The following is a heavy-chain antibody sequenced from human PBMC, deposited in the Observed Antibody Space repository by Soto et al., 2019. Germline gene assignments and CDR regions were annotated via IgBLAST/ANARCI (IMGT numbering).Heavy chain of an antibody. J-gene: IGHJ3*02. CDR2: INAGNGNT. D-gene: IGHD6-6*01. Sequence: SAEIASTASRYTLTSYAMHLSRQAPGQRLEWMGWINAGNGNTKYSQKFQGRVTITRDTSASTAYMELSSLRSEDTAVYYCSRVDADSSSSLNAFGIWGQRNRVTVS. CDR1: RYTLTSYA. V-gene: IGHV1-3*01. CDR3: SRVDADSSSSLNAFGI.